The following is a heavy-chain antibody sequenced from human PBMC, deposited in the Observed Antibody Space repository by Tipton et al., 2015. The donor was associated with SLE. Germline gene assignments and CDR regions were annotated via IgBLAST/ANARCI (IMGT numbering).Heavy chain of an antibody. V-gene: IGHV4-39*07. J-gene: IGHJ4*02. CDR3: AREGLNRWELSHFDL. D-gene: IGHD4-23*01. CDR2: VYYTGNT. CDR1: GDSISSSSYY. Sequence: TLSLTCIVSGDSISSSSYYWGWIRQPPGKGLEWVGTVYYTGNTFYNPSLKSRVTISVDTSKNQFSLNLSSVTAADTAVYYCAREGLNRWELSHFDLWGQGVLLTVSS.